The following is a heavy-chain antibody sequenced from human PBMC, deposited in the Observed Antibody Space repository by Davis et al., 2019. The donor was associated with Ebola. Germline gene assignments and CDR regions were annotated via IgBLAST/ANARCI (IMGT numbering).Heavy chain of an antibody. V-gene: IGHV4-59*01. CDR1: GGSITSYY. D-gene: IGHD6-13*01. CDR2: TYYSGST. J-gene: IGHJ4*02. Sequence: SETLSLTCTVPGGSITSYYWSWTRQPPGKGLEWIGYTYYSGSTNYNPSLKSRVTISVDTSKNQFSLKLSSVTAADTAVSYCAGSIAAAGTVYWGQGTLVTVSS. CDR3: AGSIAAAGTVY.